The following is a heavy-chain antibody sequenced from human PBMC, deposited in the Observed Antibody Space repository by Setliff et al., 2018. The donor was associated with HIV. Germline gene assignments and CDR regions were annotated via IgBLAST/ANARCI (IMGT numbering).Heavy chain of an antibody. CDR3: AGFSYNFWVYRFDH. Sequence: PSETLSLTCTVSGGSIYGSDYYWGWIRQPPGKGLEYIGYIYYSGSTYYNPSLKSRVTMSIDTSTQQFFLNVTSVTAADTAVYYCAGFSYNFWVYRFDHWGQGALVTVSS. D-gene: IGHD3-3*01. V-gene: IGHV4-30-4*08. CDR1: GGSIYGSDYY. CDR2: IYYSGST. J-gene: IGHJ4*02.